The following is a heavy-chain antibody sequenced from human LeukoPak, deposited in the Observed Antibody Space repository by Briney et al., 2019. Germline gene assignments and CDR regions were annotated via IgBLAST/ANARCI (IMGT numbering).Heavy chain of an antibody. CDR3: ARGTRDCSSASCYNF. V-gene: IGHV1-8*03. Sequence: GASVKVSCKASGYSFTTFDINWVRQATGQGLEWMGWMNPNSGNTGYAQKFQGRVTITRDTSTSTAYMELSGLRSEDTAVYYCARGTRDCSSASCYNFWGQGTLVTVSS. D-gene: IGHD2-2*02. CDR2: MNPNSGNT. J-gene: IGHJ4*02. CDR1: GYSFTTFD.